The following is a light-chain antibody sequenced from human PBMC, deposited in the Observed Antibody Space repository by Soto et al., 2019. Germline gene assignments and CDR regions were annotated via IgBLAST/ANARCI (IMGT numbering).Light chain of an antibody. J-gene: IGKJ1*01. CDR1: QSVSSGH. Sequence: EIVLTQSPGTLSLSPGERATLSCRASQSVSSGHLAWYQQRPGQAPRLLIYGVSSRATGIPDRFSGNGSGTDFALTISRLQPEDVAVYYCQQYGSSPWTFGQGTKVDIK. CDR3: QQYGSSPWT. CDR2: GVS. V-gene: IGKV3-20*01.